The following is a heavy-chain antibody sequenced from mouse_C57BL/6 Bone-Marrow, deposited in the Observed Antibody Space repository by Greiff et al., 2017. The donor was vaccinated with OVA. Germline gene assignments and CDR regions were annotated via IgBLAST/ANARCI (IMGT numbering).Heavy chain of an antibody. V-gene: IGHV1-69*01. J-gene: IGHJ3*01. CDR3: AIIYYDYGSWFAD. CDR1: GYTFTSYW. D-gene: IGHD2-4*01. CDR2: IDPSDSYT. Sequence: QVQLQQPGAELVMPGASVKLSCKASGYTFTSYWMHWVKQRPGQGLEWIGEIDPSDSYTNYNQKFKGKSTLTVDKSSSTAYMQLSSLTSEDSAVYYCAIIYYDYGSWFADWGQGTLVTVSA.